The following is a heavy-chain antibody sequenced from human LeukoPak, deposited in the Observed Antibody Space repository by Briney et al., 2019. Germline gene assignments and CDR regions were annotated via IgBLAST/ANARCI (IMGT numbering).Heavy chain of an antibody. V-gene: IGHV4-34*01. CDR2: INHSGST. D-gene: IGHD6-13*01. CDR1: GGSFSGYY. Sequence: SETLSLTCAVYGGSFSGYYWSWIRQPPGKGLEWIGEINHSGSTNYNPSLKSRVTISVDTSKNQFSLKLSSVTAADTAVYYCARMPWGGAEEGDQLDLGEFDYWGQGTLATVSS. CDR3: ARMPWGGAEEGDQLDLGEFDY. J-gene: IGHJ4*02.